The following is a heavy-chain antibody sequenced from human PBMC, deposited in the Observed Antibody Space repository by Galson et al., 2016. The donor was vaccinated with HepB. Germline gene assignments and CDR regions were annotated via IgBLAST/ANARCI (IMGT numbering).Heavy chain of an antibody. V-gene: IGHV1-69*13. CDR2: IIPMFKTA. D-gene: IGHD5-18*01. Sequence: SVKVSCKAFGGTFSSFAISWVRQAPGQGLEWMGGIIPMFKTANYAQKFQGRVTITADESTGTTYMELSSLRSEDTAVYYCARDRGSYAYSCDYWGQGTLVTVS. CDR3: ARDRGSYAYSCDY. J-gene: IGHJ4*02. CDR1: GGTFSSFA.